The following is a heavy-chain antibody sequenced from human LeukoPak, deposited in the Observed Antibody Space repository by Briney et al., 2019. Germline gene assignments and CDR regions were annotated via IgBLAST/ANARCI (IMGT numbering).Heavy chain of an antibody. CDR3: ARDLEVRGGAAAGKPYYYYYAMDV. CDR1: GFTVSSNY. CDR2: VYRAGRT. V-gene: IGHV3-53*01. J-gene: IGHJ6*02. Sequence: HPGGSLRLSCAASGFTVSSNYMSWVRQAPGKGLEWVSVVYRAGRTYYADSVKGRFTISRDNSKNTMYLQMNSLRAEDTAVYYCARDLEVRGGAAAGKPYYYYYAMDVWGQGTTVTVSS. D-gene: IGHD6-13*01.